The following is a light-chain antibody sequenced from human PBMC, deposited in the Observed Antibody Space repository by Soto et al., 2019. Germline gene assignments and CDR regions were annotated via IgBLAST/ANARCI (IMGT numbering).Light chain of an antibody. CDR1: SSDVGGYNY. CDR3: SSYTSSSTAG. J-gene: IGLJ2*01. Sequence: QSALTQPASVSGSPGQSITISCTGTSSDVGGYNYVSWYQQHPGKAPKLMIYDVSNRPSGVSNRFSGSKYGNTASLTISGLQAEDEADYYCSSYTSSSTAGFGGGTQLTVL. V-gene: IGLV2-14*01. CDR2: DVS.